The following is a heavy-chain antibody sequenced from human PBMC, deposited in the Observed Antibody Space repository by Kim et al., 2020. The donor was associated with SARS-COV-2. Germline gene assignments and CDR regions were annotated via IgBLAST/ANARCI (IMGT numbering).Heavy chain of an antibody. J-gene: IGHJ4*02. CDR1: GDSINTYY. D-gene: IGHD2-21*01. Sequence: SETLSLTCNVSGDSINTYYWSWIRQPPGKGLEWIGYIYYSGSTNYNPSLKSRVTMSVDTSTNQFSLRLSSVTAADTAVYYCATHIDDDLIFDSWGQGTLITVSS. CDR2: IYYSGST. V-gene: IGHV4-59*08. CDR3: ATHIDDDLIFDS.